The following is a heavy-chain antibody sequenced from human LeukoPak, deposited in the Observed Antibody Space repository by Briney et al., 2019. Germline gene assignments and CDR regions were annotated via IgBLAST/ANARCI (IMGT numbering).Heavy chain of an antibody. D-gene: IGHD1-1*01. J-gene: IGHJ6*03. CDR3: ARGRGLEGVYYYYMDV. V-gene: IGHV4-59*01. Sequence: SETLSFTCTVSGGSISSYYWSWIRQPPGKGLEWIGYIYYSGSTNYNPSLKSRVTISVDTPKNQFSLKLSSVTAADTAVYYCARGRGLEGVYYYYMDVWGKGTTVTVSS. CDR1: GGSISSYY. CDR2: IYYSGST.